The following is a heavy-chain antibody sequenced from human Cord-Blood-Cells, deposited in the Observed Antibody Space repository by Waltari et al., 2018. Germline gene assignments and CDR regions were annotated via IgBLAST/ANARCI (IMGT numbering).Heavy chain of an antibody. D-gene: IGHD2-15*01. CDR3: PTVPGYCSWGSCFDY. CDR2: SSRYICNK. J-gene: IGHJ4*02. Sequence: QVQLVQSGAEVKKPGASVKVSCKASGYTFTSYGISWLRQGPGQGVEWMGWSSRYICNKKDAHKLQGVFTRTKDSSTSTAYMVLRSLRSDDTAVYYCPTVPGYCSWGSCFDYWGQGTLVTVAS. CDR1: GYTFTSYG. V-gene: IGHV1-18*01.